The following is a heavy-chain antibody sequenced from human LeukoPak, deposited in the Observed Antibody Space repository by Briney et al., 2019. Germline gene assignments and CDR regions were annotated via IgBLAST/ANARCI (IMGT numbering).Heavy chain of an antibody. Sequence: GGSLRLSCAASGFTFSSYSMNWVRQAPGKGLEWVSSISSSSSYIYYADSVKGRFTISRDNAKNSLYLQMNSLRAEDTAVYYWARDMYSPQIRTFDYWGQGPLVTVSS. V-gene: IGHV3-21*01. CDR2: ISSSSSYI. D-gene: IGHD2-21*01. CDR1: GFTFSSYS. J-gene: IGHJ4*02. CDR3: ARDMYSPQIRTFDY.